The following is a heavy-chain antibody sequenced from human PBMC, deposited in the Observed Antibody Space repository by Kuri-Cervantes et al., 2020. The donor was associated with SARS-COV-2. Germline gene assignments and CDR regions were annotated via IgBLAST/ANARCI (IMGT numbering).Heavy chain of an antibody. V-gene: IGHV1-69*13. Sequence: SVKVSCKASGGTFSSYAISWVRQAPGQGLEWMGGNIPIFGTANYAQKLQGRVTITADESTSIAYMELSSLRSEDTAVYYCALGYWGSGYPRYYYYMDVWGKGTTVTVSS. D-gene: IGHD3-22*01. CDR1: GGTFSSYA. J-gene: IGHJ6*03. CDR3: ALGYWGSGYPRYYYYMDV. CDR2: NIPIFGTA.